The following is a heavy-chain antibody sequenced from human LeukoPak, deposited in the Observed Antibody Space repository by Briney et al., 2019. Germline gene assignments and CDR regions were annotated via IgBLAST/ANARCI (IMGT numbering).Heavy chain of an antibody. V-gene: IGHV4-4*07. CDR2: MSATGSP. J-gene: IGHJ3*01. CDR3: ARDSFGVNAFSF. D-gene: IGHD3-10*01. CDR1: GDSSIHY. Sequence: SETLSLTCTISGDSSIHYWTWIRQPVGKGLEWIGRMSATGSPNYNTSLKSRITMSLDTSKNQFYLKLTSVTAADTAIYYCARDSFGVNAFSFWGQGTVVTVSS.